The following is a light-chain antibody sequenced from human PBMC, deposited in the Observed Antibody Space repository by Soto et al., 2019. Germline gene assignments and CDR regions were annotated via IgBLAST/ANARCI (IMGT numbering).Light chain of an antibody. J-gene: IGKJ4*01. Sequence: EIVLTQSPATLSLSPGERATLSCRASQSVSSYLAWYQQKPGQAPRLLIYDAANRATGIPARFSGSGSGTDFTLTISSLEPEDFSVYYRQQRSNWPPLPFGGGTKVEIK. V-gene: IGKV3-11*01. CDR1: QSVSSY. CDR3: QQRSNWPPLP. CDR2: DAA.